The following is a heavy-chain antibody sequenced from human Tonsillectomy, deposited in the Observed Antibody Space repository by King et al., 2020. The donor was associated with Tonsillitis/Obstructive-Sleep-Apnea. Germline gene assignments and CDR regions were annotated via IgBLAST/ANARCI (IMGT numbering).Heavy chain of an antibody. V-gene: IGHV1-2*04. CDR3: ARWGFGESFDS. J-gene: IGHJ4*02. CDR2: INPNSGGT. Sequence: VQLVESGAEVKKPGASVKVSCKASGYTFTGYYMHWVRQAPGQGLEWMGWINPNSGGTKYAQKFQGWVTMTRDTSISTAYMEVSRLRYDDTAVYYCARWGFGESFDSWGQGTLVTVSS. CDR1: GYTFTGYY. D-gene: IGHD3-10*01.